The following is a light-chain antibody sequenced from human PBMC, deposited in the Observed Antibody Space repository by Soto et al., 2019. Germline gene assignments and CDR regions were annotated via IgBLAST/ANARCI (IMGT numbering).Light chain of an antibody. CDR3: QQYNNWPPWT. J-gene: IGKJ1*01. CDR2: GAS. Sequence: EIVMTQSPATLSVSPGERATLSCRASQSVGANLAWYQQKPGQAPRLLIYGASTRAAGISPRFSGGGSGTEFTLTISSLQSEDFGVYYCQQYNNWPPWTFGQGTKVEIK. CDR1: QSVGAN. V-gene: IGKV3-15*01.